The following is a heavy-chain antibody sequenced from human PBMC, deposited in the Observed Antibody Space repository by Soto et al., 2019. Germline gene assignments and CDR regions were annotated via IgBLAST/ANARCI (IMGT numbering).Heavy chain of an antibody. D-gene: IGHD3-22*01. CDR3: ARERKLTDRYDSSGYYLGEWSY. CDR1: GYTFTSYA. J-gene: IGHJ4*02. CDR2: INAGNGNT. Sequence: VASVKVSCKASGYTFTSYAMHWVRQAPGQRLEWMGWINAGNGNTKYSQKFQGRVTITRDTSASTAYMELSSLRSEDTAVYYCARERKLTDRYDSSGYYLGEWSYWGQGTLVTVSS. V-gene: IGHV1-3*01.